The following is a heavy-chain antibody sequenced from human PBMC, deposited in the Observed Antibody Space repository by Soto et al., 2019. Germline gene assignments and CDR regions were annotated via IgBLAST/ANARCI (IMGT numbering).Heavy chain of an antibody. D-gene: IGHD3-10*01. CDR3: ARDQFFGSASSNNRYSYFYGMDV. CDR2: IHSDGST. CDR1: GFTVSRNY. V-gene: IGHV3-53*02. Sequence: EVHLVETGGGLIQLGGSLRRSCAASGFTVSRNYMTWVRQAPGKGLEWVSYIHSDGSTYYAESVKDRFTISRDNSKSTLYLHMDSLRVGDTAIYYCARDQFFGSASSNNRYSYFYGMDVWGQGTTVTVSS. J-gene: IGHJ6*02.